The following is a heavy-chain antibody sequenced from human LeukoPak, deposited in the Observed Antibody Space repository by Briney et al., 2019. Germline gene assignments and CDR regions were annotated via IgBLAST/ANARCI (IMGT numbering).Heavy chain of an antibody. CDR2: ISYDGSNK. CDR1: GFTFSSYA. V-gene: IGHV3-30-3*01. Sequence: PGGSLRLSCAASGFTFSSYAMHWVGQAPGKGLEWVSVISYDGSNKYYADSVKGRFTISRDNAKNSLYLQMNSLRAEDTAVYYCARPRNLAAAGTCVFDYWGQGTLVIVSS. J-gene: IGHJ4*02. CDR3: ARPRNLAAAGTCVFDY. D-gene: IGHD6-13*01.